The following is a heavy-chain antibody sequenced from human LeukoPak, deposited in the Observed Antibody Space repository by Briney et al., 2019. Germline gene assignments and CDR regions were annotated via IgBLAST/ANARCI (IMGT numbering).Heavy chain of an antibody. CDR2: INSDESST. D-gene: IGHD2-2*01. CDR3: ARKGCSSTSCYLHYYYYGMDV. Sequence: GGSLRLSCAASGFTFSSYWMHWVRQAPGKGLVWVSRINSDESSTSYADSVKGRFTISRDNAKNTLYLQMNSLRAEDTAVYYCARKGCSSTSCYLHYYYYGMDVWGQGTTVTVSS. V-gene: IGHV3-74*01. J-gene: IGHJ6*02. CDR1: GFTFSSYW.